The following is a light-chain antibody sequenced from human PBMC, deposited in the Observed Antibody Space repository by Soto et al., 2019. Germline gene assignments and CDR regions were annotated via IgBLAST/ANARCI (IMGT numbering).Light chain of an antibody. CDR1: SGHSNYA. CDR2: VNSDGSH. V-gene: IGLV4-69*01. Sequence: QLVLTQSPSASASLGASVKLTCTLSSGHSNYAIAWHQQQPEMGPRYLMKVNSDGSHNKGDGIPDRFSGSSSGAERYLTISSLQSEDEADYYCQTWGTGVAVFGGGTKLTVL. J-gene: IGLJ7*01. CDR3: QTWGTGVAV.